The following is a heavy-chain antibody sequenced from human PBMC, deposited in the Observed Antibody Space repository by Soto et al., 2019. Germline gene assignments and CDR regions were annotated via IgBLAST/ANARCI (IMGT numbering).Heavy chain of an antibody. CDR3: ARVLGYCSSTSCYTGGGNYYYGMDV. D-gene: IGHD2-2*02. V-gene: IGHV1-2*04. CDR2: INPNSGGT. CDR1: GYTFTGYY. Sequence: QVQLVQSGAEVKKPGASVKVSCKASGYTFTGYYMHWVRQAPGQGLEWMGWINPNSGGTNYAQKFQGWVTMTRVTSISTAYMELSRLRSDDTAVYYCARVLGYCSSTSCYTGGGNYYYGMDVWGQGTTVTVSS. J-gene: IGHJ6*02.